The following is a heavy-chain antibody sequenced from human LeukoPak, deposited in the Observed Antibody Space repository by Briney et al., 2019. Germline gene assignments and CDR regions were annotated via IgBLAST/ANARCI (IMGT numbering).Heavy chain of an antibody. D-gene: IGHD3-16*01. J-gene: IGHJ6*04. CDR2: ISSSGSTI. Sequence: GGSLRLSCAASGFTFSSYEMNWVRQAPGKGLEWVSYISSSGSTIYYADSVKGRFTISRANAKNSLYLQMNSLRAEDTAFYYCGRAETTFKYYYYYGRDVWGKGTRVTVSS. CDR3: GRAETTFKYYYYYGRDV. CDR1: GFTFSSYE. V-gene: IGHV3-48*03.